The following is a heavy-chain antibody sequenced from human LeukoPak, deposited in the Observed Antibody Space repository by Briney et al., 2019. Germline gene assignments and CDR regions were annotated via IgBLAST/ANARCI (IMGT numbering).Heavy chain of an antibody. Sequence: ASVKVSCKASGGTFSSYAISWVRRAPGQGLEWMGGIIPIFGTANYAQKFQGRVTITADESTSTAYMELSSLRSEDTAVYYCATHYEGMVVAATRWSEYGAFDIWGQGTMVTVSS. D-gene: IGHD2-15*01. CDR1: GGTFSSYA. J-gene: IGHJ3*02. V-gene: IGHV1-69*13. CDR3: ATHYEGMVVAATRWSEYGAFDI. CDR2: IIPIFGTA.